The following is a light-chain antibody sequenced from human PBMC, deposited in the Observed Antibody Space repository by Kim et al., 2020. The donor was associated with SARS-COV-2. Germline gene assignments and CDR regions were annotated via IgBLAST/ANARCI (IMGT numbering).Light chain of an antibody. CDR3: QSYDSSLSGFGG. CDR2: GNS. V-gene: IGLV1-40*01. Sequence: QSVLTQPPSVSGAPGQRVTISCTGSSSNIGAGYDVHWYQQLPGTAPKLLIYGNSNRPSGVPDRFSGSKSGTSASLAITGLQAEDEADYYCQSYDSSLSGFGGFGGGTQLTVL. J-gene: IGLJ3*02. CDR1: SSNIGAGYD.